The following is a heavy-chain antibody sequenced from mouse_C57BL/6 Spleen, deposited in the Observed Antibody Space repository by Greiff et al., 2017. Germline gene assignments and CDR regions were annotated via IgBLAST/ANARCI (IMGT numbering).Heavy chain of an antibody. Sequence: EVQVVESGGGLVKPGGSLKLSCAASGFTFSSYAMSWVRQTPEKRLEWVATISDGGSYTYYPDNVKGRFTISRDNAKNNLYLQMSHLKSEDTAMYYCARDYYSNRAWFAYWGQGTLVTVSA. CDR2: ISDGGSYT. CDR3: ARDYYSNRAWFAY. J-gene: IGHJ3*01. V-gene: IGHV5-4*01. CDR1: GFTFSSYA. D-gene: IGHD2-5*01.